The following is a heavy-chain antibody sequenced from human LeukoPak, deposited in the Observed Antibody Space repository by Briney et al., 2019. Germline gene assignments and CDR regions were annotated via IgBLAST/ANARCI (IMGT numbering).Heavy chain of an antibody. CDR1: GFTSSTAW. J-gene: IGHJ4*02. CDR2: MRQDGSNK. CDR3: AKDPLRAAGIKFPRYFDY. Sequence: PGGSLRLSCAVSGFTSSTAWLTWVRQAPGRGLEWVADMRQDGSNKYYADSVKGRFTISRDNSKNTLYLQMNSLRAEDTAVYYCAKDPLRAAGIKFPRYFDYWGQGTLVTVSS. V-gene: IGHV3-30*18. D-gene: IGHD6-13*01.